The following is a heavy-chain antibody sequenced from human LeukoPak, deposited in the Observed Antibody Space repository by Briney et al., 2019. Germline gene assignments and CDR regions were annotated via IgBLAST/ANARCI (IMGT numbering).Heavy chain of an antibody. CDR1: GFTFSSYW. CDR3: AKGFRFTYYYDSSGPDDAFDI. J-gene: IGHJ3*02. D-gene: IGHD3-22*01. CDR2: INSDGSST. V-gene: IGHV3-74*01. Sequence: PGGSLRLSCAASGFTFSSYWMHWVRQAPGKGLVWVSRINSDGSSTSYADSVKGRFTISRDNAKNTLYLQMNSLRAEDTAVYYCAKGFRFTYYYDSSGPDDAFDIWGQGTMVTVSS.